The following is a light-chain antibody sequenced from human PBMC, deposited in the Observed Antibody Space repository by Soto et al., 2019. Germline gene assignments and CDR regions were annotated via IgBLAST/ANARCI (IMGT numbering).Light chain of an antibody. J-gene: IGKJ2*01. CDR2: KVS. Sequence: DVVMTQSPLSLPVTLGQPASISCRSSQSLVYSDGNTFLSWFQQRPGQSPRRLIYKVSYRDSGVPDRFSGSGSGTEFTLKISRVEAEDVAVYYCMQGTHWPATFGQGTKMEI. CDR1: QSLVYSDGNTF. CDR3: MQGTHWPAT. V-gene: IGKV2-30*01.